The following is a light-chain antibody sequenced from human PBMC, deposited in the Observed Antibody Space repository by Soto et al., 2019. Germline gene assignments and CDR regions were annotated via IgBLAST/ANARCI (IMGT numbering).Light chain of an antibody. CDR1: QGIGTY. J-gene: IGKJ1*01. V-gene: IGKV1-9*01. Sequence: DIQMTQSPSSLSASVGDRVTVTCRASQGIGTYLAWYQQKSGKAPTVLIYASSTLQTGVPSRFSGSGSGTDFSLTISSLHPEDVATYYCQQVDSYPRTFGQGTKVDIK. CDR2: ASS. CDR3: QQVDSYPRT.